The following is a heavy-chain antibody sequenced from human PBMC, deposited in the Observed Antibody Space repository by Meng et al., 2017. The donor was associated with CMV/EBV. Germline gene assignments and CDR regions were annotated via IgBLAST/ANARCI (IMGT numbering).Heavy chain of an antibody. CDR1: GYTFTSYD. Sequence: ASVKVSCKASGYTFTSYDISWVRQAPGQGLEWMGWISANNGNTNYAQKLQGRVTMTTDTSTSTAYMELRSLRSDDTAVYYCARSAGRYCSSTSCNWGVIDHEDYWGQGTLVTVSS. V-gene: IGHV1-18*01. J-gene: IGHJ4*02. CDR2: ISANNGNT. CDR3: ARSAGRYCSSTSCNWGVIDHEDY. D-gene: IGHD2-2*01.